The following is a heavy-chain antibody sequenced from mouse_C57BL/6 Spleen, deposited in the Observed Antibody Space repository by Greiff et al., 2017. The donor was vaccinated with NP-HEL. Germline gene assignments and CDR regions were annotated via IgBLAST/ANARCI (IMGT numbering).Heavy chain of an antibody. D-gene: IGHD2-13*01. Sequence: QVHVKQSGAELARPGASVKMSCKASGYTFTSYTMHWVKQRPGQGLEWIGYINPSSGYTKYNQKFKDKATLTADKSSSTAYMQLSSLTSEDSAVYYCAREGDSNYAMDYWGQGTSVTVSS. CDR2: INPSSGYT. V-gene: IGHV1-4*01. CDR1: GYTFTSYT. J-gene: IGHJ4*01. CDR3: AREGDSNYAMDY.